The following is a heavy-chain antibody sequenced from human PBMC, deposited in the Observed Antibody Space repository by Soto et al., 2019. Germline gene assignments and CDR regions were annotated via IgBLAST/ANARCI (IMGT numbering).Heavy chain of an antibody. D-gene: IGHD2-8*01. CDR3: AKKGLGSLATYCTTGDCHYAFDV. V-gene: IGHV3-23*01. CDR2: ISGGGDGT. Sequence: EVQLLESGGGLVRPGGSLRLSCAASGFTFYNYAMNWVRQAPGTGLEWVSTISGGGDGTYYADSVKGRFTISRDNSRNTVYLKMISLRAEDTAVYYCAKKGLGSLATYCTTGDCHYAFDVWGQGTLVTVSS. J-gene: IGHJ3*01. CDR1: GFTFYNYA.